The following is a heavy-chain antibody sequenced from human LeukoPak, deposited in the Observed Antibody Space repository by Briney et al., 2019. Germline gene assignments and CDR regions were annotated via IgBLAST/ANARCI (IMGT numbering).Heavy chain of an antibody. CDR1: GLTFSDYY. CDR3: ARYYYGSGSPVDY. CDR2: ISSSGSTI. V-gene: IGHV3-11*01. J-gene: IGHJ4*02. Sequence: GGSLRLSYAASGLTFSDYYMSWIRQAPGKGLEWVSYISSSGSTIYYADSVKGRFTISRDNAKNSLYLQMNSLRAEDTAVYYCARYYYGSGSPVDYWGQGTLVTVSS. D-gene: IGHD3-10*01.